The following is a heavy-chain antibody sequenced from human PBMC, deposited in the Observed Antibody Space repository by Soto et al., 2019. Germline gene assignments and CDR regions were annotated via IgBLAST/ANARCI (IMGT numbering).Heavy chain of an antibody. J-gene: IGHJ4*02. CDR2: ISSIYTTV. Sequence: GGSLRLSCAASGFTFSSYEMNWVRQAPGKGLEWVSYISSIYTTVYYADSVKGRFTISRDNAKNSLYLQMNSLRAEDTAVYYCARESSNTSSSNPGYFDYWGQGTLVTVSS. CDR1: GFTFSSYE. V-gene: IGHV3-48*03. CDR3: ARESSNTSSSNPGYFDY. D-gene: IGHD2-2*01.